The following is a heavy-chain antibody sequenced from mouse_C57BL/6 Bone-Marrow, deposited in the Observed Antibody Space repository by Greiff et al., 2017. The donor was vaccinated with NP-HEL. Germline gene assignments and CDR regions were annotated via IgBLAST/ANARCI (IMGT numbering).Heavy chain of an antibody. CDR1: GFTFSDYY. D-gene: IGHD2-4*01. CDR3: ARHEDYDYDDGVAY. CDR2: ISNGGGGT. V-gene: IGHV5-12*01. Sequence: EVKLMESGGGLVQPGGSLKLSCAASGFTFSDYYMYWVRQTPEKRLEWVAYISNGGGGTYYPDTVKGRFTISRDNAKNTLYLQMSRLKSEDTAMYYCARHEDYDYDDGVAYWGQGTLVTVSA. J-gene: IGHJ3*01.